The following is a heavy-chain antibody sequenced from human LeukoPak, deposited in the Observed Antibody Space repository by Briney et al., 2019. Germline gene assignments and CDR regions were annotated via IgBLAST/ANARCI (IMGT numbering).Heavy chain of an antibody. V-gene: IGHV3-48*01. CDR1: GFTFSSYE. D-gene: IGHD4-17*01. CDR3: ARTTVTLDI. CDR2: ISSSSSTI. J-gene: IGHJ3*02. Sequence: GGSLRLSCAASGFTFSSYEMNWVRQAPGKGLEWVSYISSSSSTIYYADSVKGRFTISRDNAKNSLYLQMNSLRAEDTAVYYCARTTVTLDIWGQGTMVTVSS.